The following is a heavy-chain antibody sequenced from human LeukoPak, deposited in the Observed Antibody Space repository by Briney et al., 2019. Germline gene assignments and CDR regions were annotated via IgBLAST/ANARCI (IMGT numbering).Heavy chain of an antibody. Sequence: GGSLRLSCAASGFTFSTYWMSWVRQVPGKGLVWVSRIQGDGSGIIYADSVKGRFTISRDNAKNTLYLQMNSLSDEDTAVYYCVRDWFLALDYWGQGTLVTVSS. D-gene: IGHD3-10*01. CDR1: GFTFSTYW. V-gene: IGHV3-74*01. CDR3: VRDWFLALDY. J-gene: IGHJ4*02. CDR2: IQGDGSGI.